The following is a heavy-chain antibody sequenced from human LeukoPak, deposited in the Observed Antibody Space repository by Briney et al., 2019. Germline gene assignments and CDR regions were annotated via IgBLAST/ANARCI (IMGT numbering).Heavy chain of an antibody. CDR2: IYTSGST. Sequence: PSETLSLTCTVSGGSISSYYWSWIRQPAGKGLEWIGRIYTSGSTNYNPSLKSRVTISIDTSKNQFSLKLSSVTAADTAVYYCATQITYCSGGSCYSGWFDPWGQGTLVTVSS. CDR3: ATQITYCSGGSCYSGWFDP. J-gene: IGHJ5*02. V-gene: IGHV4-4*07. CDR1: GGSISSYY. D-gene: IGHD2-15*01.